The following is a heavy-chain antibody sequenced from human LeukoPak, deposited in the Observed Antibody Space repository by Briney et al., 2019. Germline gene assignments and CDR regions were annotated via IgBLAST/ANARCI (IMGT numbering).Heavy chain of an antibody. J-gene: IGHJ4*02. V-gene: IGHV4-34*01. CDR1: GGSFSGYY. CDR2: INHSGST. CDR3: ARSPKRREKQGMSSDY. Sequence: SETLSLTCAVYGGSFSGYYWSWIRQPPGKGLEWIGEINHSGSTNYNPSLKSRVTISVDTSKNQFSLKLSSVTAADTAVYYCARSPKRREKQGMSSDYWGQGTLVTVSS.